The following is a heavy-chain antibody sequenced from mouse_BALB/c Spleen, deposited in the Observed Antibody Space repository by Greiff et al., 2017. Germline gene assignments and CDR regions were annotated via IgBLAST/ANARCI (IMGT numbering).Heavy chain of an antibody. CDR3: ARHTIYYDYDGFAY. CDR2: ISSGGGST. D-gene: IGHD2-4*01. V-gene: IGHV5-12-1*01. J-gene: IGHJ3*01. CDR1: GFAFSSYD. Sequence: EVHLVESGGGLVKPGGSLKLSCAASGFAFSSYDMSWVRQTPEKRLEWVAYISSGGGSTYYPDTVKGRFTISRDNAKNTLYLQMSSLKSEDTAMYYCARHTIYYDYDGFAYWGQGTLVTVSA.